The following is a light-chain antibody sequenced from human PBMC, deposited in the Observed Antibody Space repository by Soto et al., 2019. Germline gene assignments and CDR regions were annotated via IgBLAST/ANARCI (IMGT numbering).Light chain of an antibody. J-gene: IGLJ3*02. Sequence: QSVLTQPPSVSAAPRQRVTISCSGSSSNIGNNAVNWYQQVPGKAPKLLVYFDELLPSGVSDRFSGSKSGTSASLAISGLQSDDEADYYCATWDDSLNGRVFGGGTKVTVL. V-gene: IGLV1-36*01. CDR2: FDE. CDR1: SSNIGNNA. CDR3: ATWDDSLNGRV.